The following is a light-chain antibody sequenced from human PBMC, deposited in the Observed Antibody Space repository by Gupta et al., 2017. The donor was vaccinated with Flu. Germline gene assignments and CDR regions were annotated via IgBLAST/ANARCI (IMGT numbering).Light chain of an antibody. CDR2: LAS. V-gene: IGKV2-28*01. CDR3: MQALLTPRYS. Sequence: DSVMTQSPLSLPVTPGEPASISCRSSQSLLHSNGYNYLGWYLQKPGQSPQLLIYLASNRASGVPDRFSGSGSGTDFTLKISRVEAEDVGVYYCMQALLTPRYSFGQGTKLEFK. J-gene: IGKJ2*03. CDR1: QSLLHSNGYNY.